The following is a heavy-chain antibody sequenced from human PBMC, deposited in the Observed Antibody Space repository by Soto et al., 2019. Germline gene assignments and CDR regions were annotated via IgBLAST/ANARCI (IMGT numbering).Heavy chain of an antibody. J-gene: IGHJ4*02. Sequence: ASVKVSCKASGYTLINYYIHWVRQAPGQGLEWMGIFNPTSGSTNYAQKFQGRVTLTIDTSTRTVYMELSSLRFDDTAVYYCARDLAAGDYWGQGTLVTVSS. CDR1: GYTLINYY. CDR3: ARDLAAGDY. V-gene: IGHV1-46*01. CDR2: FNPTSGST. D-gene: IGHD6-13*01.